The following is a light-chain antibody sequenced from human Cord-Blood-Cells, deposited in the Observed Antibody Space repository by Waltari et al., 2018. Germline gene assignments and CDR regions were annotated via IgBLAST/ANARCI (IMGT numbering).Light chain of an antibody. Sequence: SVLTQPPSVPGAPGQRVTISCTGRSSNIGAGYDVHWYQQLPGTAPKLLIYGNSNRPSGVPDRFSGSKSGTSASLAITGLQAEDEADYYCQSYDSSLSGSVFGGGTKLTVL. V-gene: IGLV1-40*01. CDR2: GNS. CDR3: QSYDSSLSGSV. J-gene: IGLJ2*01. CDR1: SSNIGAGYD.